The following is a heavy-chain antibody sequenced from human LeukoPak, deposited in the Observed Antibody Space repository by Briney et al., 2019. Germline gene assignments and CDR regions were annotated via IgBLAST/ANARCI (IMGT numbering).Heavy chain of an antibody. D-gene: IGHD3-22*01. CDR3: ATLHNYYDSSGYSN. CDR1: GFTFSNAW. V-gene: IGHV3-15*01. J-gene: IGHJ4*02. CDR2: IKRKTDGGTT. Sequence: PGGSLRLSCAASGFTFSNAWMSWVRQAPGKGLEWVGRIKRKTDGGTTDYVAPVKGRFTISRDDSKNTLYVQMNSLRAEDTAVYYCATLHNYYDSSGYSNWGQGTLVTVSS.